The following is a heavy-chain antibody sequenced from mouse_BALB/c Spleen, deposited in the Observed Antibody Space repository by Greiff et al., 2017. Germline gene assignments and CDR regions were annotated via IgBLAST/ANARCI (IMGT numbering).Heavy chain of an antibody. D-gene: IGHD1-2*01. CDR3: ARENYGYYAMDY. V-gene: IGHV5-17*02. CDR2: ISSGSSTI. Sequence: EVKVVESGGGLVQPGGSRKLSCAASGFTFSSFGMHWVRQAPEKGLEWVAYISSGSSTIYYADTVKGRFTISRDNPKNTLFLQMTSLRSEDTAMYYCARENYGYYAMDYWGQGTSVTVSS. J-gene: IGHJ4*01. CDR1: GFTFSSFG.